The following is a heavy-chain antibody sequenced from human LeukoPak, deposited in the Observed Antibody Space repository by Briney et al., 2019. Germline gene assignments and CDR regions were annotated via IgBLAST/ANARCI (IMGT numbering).Heavy chain of an antibody. CDR2: LDAGGNYI. CDR3: ARDKGLAIRAYDI. CDR1: GFTFSTDN. D-gene: IGHD3-9*01. J-gene: IGHJ3*02. V-gene: IGHV3-21*06. Sequence: GGSLRLSCVASGFTFSTDNMNWVRQAPGKGLDWVAFLDAGGNYIQYADSGKGRFIISRDNAQNSLFLEVNSLRVEDTAVYYCARDKGLAIRAYDIWGQGTMVTVSS.